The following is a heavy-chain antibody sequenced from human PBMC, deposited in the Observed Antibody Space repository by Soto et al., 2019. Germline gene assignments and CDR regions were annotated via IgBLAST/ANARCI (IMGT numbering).Heavy chain of an antibody. J-gene: IGHJ6*02. V-gene: IGHV1-46*04. D-gene: IGHD2-21*01. Sequence: EASVKVSCKASGDTFTTNYSHWVRQAPGQGLEWMGRINPNSGATLYAQKLQGRLTLTTDTSTSTVYMDLNSLKSEDSAVYYCASRVLCDMDVWGQGTTVTVSS. CDR2: INPNSGAT. CDR3: ASRVLCDMDV. CDR1: GDTFTTNY.